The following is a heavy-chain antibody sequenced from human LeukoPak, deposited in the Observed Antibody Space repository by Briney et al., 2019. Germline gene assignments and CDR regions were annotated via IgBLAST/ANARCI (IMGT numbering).Heavy chain of an antibody. CDR1: GGTFSSYA. Sequence: GASVKVSCKASGGTFSSYAISWVRQAPGQGLEWMGGIIPIFGTANYAQKFQGRVTITADKSTSTAYMELSSLRSEDTAVYYCARGPNVDYDYVWGSYRSHFDYWGQGTLVTVSS. V-gene: IGHV1-69*06. D-gene: IGHD3-16*02. CDR2: IIPIFGTA. J-gene: IGHJ4*02. CDR3: ARGPNVDYDYVWGSYRSHFDY.